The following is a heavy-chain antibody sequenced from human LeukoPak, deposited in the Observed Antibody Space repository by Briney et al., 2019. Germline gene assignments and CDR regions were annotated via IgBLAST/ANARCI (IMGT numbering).Heavy chain of an antibody. Sequence: SETLSLTCAVWGGSFRGYYWTWIRQSPGKGLDWIGQINHSGSANYNRSLKSRVTITIESSKNQFSLELSSVTAADSAMYYCATGKYDSSDYSGGWYYFDYWGQGTLVTVSS. D-gene: IGHD3-22*01. CDR1: GGSFRGYY. V-gene: IGHV4-34*01. CDR2: INHSGSA. CDR3: ATGKYDSSDYSGGWYYFDY. J-gene: IGHJ4*02.